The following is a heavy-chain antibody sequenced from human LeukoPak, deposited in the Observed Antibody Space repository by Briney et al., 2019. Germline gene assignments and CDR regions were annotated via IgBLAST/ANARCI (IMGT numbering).Heavy chain of an antibody. V-gene: IGHV3-13*04. D-gene: IGHD4-23*01. CDR2: IGTAGDT. CDR3: ARGGSDYGGNLYYFDY. Sequence: GGSLRLSCAASGFTFSSYDMHWVRQATGKGLEWVSAIGTAGDTYYPGSVKGRFIISRENAKNSLYLQMNSLRAGDTAVYYCARGGSDYGGNLYYFDYWGQGTLVTVSS. J-gene: IGHJ4*02. CDR1: GFTFSSYD.